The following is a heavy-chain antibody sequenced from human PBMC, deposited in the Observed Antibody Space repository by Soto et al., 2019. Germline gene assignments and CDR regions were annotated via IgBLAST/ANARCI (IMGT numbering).Heavy chain of an antibody. CDR1: GYTLTELS. J-gene: IGHJ3*02. V-gene: IGHV1-24*01. D-gene: IGHD4-17*01. CDR3: ATVNEGSDYGGNSCLDAFDI. Sequence: ASVKVSCKVSGYTLTELSIHWVRQAPGQWLEWMGGFDPEDGETIYAQKFQGRVTMTEDTSTDTAYMELSSLRSEDTAVYYCATVNEGSDYGGNSCLDAFDIWGQGTMVTVSS. CDR2: FDPEDGET.